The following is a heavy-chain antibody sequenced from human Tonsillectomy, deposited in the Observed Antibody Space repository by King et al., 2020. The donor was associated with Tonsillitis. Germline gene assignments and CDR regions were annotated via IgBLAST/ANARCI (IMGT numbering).Heavy chain of an antibody. Sequence: DVQLVESGGGLVQPGRSLRLSCAASGFTFSNYAMSWVRQAPGKGLEWVSAISASGGNPYYADSVKGRFTISRDNSKNTLCLQMNSLRAEDTAVYYCAKPASPYSISHMDYWGQGNLVTVSS. J-gene: IGHJ4*02. CDR2: ISASGGNP. D-gene: IGHD6-13*01. V-gene: IGHV3-23*04. CDR3: AKPASPYSISHMDY. CDR1: GFTFSNYA.